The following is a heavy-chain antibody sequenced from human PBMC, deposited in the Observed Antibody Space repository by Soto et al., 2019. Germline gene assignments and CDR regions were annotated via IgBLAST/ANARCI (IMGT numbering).Heavy chain of an antibody. CDR3: VPTRCGRGEIDFDY. CDR1: GFSFSNNW. Sequence: GGSLRLSCVVSGFSFSNNWMSWVRQAPGKGLEWVVNIKEDGSEQNYVGSVEGRFTVSRDNAKSSLYLQMNSLKVEDTAVYFCVPTRCGRGEIDFDYWGQGTQVTVSS. J-gene: IGHJ4*02. V-gene: IGHV3-7*01. D-gene: IGHD2-15*01. CDR2: IKEDGSEQ.